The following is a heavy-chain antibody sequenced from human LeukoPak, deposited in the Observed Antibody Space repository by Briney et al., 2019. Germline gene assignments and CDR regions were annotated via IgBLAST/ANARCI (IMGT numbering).Heavy chain of an antibody. D-gene: IGHD1-26*01. V-gene: IGHV4-4*02. CDR2: IFHSGTT. J-gene: IGHJ5*02. Sequence: PSGTLSLTCTVSDEVITSNNWWSWVRQSPGKGLEWIGEIFHSGTTRYKASLESRVTMLLDKSKNQFFLRLNSVTAADTAVYFCARLRLSGGSFSVGWFDPWGQGIQVTVSS. CDR1: DEVITSNNW. CDR3: ARLRLSGGSFSVGWFDP.